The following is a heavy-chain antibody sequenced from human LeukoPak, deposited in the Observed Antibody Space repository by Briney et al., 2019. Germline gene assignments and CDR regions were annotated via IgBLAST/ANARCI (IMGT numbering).Heavy chain of an antibody. V-gene: IGHV1-24*01. CDR2: FDPEDGET. D-gene: IGHD1-14*01. CDR1: GYTLTELS. J-gene: IGHJ4*02. Sequence: DSVKVSCKVSGYTLTELSMHWVRQAPGKGLEWMGGFDPEDGETIYAQKFQGRVTMTEDTSTDTAYMELSSLRSEDTAVYYCATRGSIFLAGTYPYYFDYWGQGTLVSVSS. CDR3: ATRGSIFLAGTYPYYFDY.